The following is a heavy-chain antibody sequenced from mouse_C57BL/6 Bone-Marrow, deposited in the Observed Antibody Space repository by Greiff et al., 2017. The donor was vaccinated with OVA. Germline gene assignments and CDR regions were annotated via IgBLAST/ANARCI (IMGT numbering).Heavy chain of an antibody. CDR1: GYTFTSYW. V-gene: IGHV1-55*01. D-gene: IGHD2-4*01. CDR2: ILPGSGST. CDR3: ASSYDYDVGAY. Sequence: QVQLQQPGAELVKPGASVKMSCKASGYTFTSYWITWVKQRPGQGLEWIGEILPGSGSTNYNEKFKGKATFTADTSSNTAYMQLSSLTTEDSAIYYCASSYDYDVGAYWGQGTLVTVSA. J-gene: IGHJ3*01.